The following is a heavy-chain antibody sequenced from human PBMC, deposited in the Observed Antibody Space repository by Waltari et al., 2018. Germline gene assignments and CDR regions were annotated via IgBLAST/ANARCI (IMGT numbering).Heavy chain of an antibody. CDR3: AREGDIVVVPAAMQHLAIDY. Sequence: QVQLVQSGAEVKKPGSSVKVSCKASGGTFSSYAISWVRQAPGQGLEWMGRSIPILGTANYAQKFQGRVTITADKSTSTAYMELSSLRSEDTAVYYCAREGDIVVVPAAMQHLAIDYWGQGTLVTVSS. CDR2: SIPILGTA. V-gene: IGHV1-69*08. J-gene: IGHJ4*02. CDR1: GGTFSSYA. D-gene: IGHD2-2*01.